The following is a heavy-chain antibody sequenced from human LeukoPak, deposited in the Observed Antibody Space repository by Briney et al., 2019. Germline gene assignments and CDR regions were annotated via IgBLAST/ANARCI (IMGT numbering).Heavy chain of an antibody. V-gene: IGHV1-69*13. D-gene: IGHD3-10*01. CDR2: IIPIFGTA. Sequence: SVKVSCKASGGTFSSYAISWVRQAPGQGLEWMGGIIPIFGTANYAQKFQGRVTITADESTSTAYMELMSLRSEDTAVYYCARGGTDYYGSGTLDYWGQGTLVTVSS. CDR3: ARGGTDYYGSGTLDY. CDR1: GGTFSSYA. J-gene: IGHJ4*02.